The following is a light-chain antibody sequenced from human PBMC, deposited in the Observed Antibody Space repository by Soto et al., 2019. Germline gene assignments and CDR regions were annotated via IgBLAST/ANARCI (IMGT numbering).Light chain of an antibody. Sequence: QSALTQPRSVSGSPGQSVTISCTGTSSDVGGYNYVSWYQQHPGKAPKLMIYDVSKRPSGVPDRFSGSNSGNTASLTISGLHAEEEADYYCCSYAGSYTQVFGTGTKLTVL. J-gene: IGLJ1*01. CDR3: CSYAGSYTQV. CDR1: SSDVGGYNY. V-gene: IGLV2-11*01. CDR2: DVS.